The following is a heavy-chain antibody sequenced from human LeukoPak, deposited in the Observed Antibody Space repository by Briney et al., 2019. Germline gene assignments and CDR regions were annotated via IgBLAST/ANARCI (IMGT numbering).Heavy chain of an antibody. CDR1: GGSMSSRRYY. CDR3: ARALYDYSAYYYYYYMDV. Sequence: PSETLSLTCNVSGGSMSSRRYYWGWIRQPPGKGLEWIGSVYYSGSTYYNPSLKSRVTISVDTSMNQFSLKLTSVTAADTAVFYCARALYDYSAYYYYYYMDVWGKGTTVTVSS. J-gene: IGHJ6*03. CDR2: VYYSGST. D-gene: IGHD4-11*01. V-gene: IGHV4-39*07.